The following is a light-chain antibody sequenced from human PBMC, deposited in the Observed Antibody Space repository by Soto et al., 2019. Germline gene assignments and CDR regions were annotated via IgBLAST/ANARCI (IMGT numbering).Light chain of an antibody. J-gene: IGLJ2*01. V-gene: IGLV2-14*01. CDR3: SSFSSTTATTVV. CDR1: SSDVGGYKY. Sequence: QSALTQPASVSGSPGQSITISCTGTSSDVGGYKYVSWYQQHPGNAPTLIIYEVSNRPSAVPNHCSAAKSGNTSSLMISGLQGEDDADYFCSSFSSTTATTVVFGGGTKLTVL. CDR2: EVS.